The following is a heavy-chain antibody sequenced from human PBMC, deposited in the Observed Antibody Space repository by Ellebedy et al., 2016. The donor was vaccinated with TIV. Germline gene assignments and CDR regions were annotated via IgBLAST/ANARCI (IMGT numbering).Heavy chain of an antibody. CDR2: INPSGGST. Sequence: AASVKVSCKASGYTFTSYYMHWVRQAPGQGLEWMGIINPSGGSTSYAQKLQGRVTMNRDTSTSTVYMELSSLRSEDTAVYYCARVRSGSYYDYWGQGTLVTVSS. D-gene: IGHD1-26*01. CDR1: GYTFTSYY. V-gene: IGHV1-46*04. CDR3: ARVRSGSYYDY. J-gene: IGHJ4*02.